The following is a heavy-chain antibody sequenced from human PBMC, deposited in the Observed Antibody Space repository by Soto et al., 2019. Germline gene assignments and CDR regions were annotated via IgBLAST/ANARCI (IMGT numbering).Heavy chain of an antibody. CDR1: GYTFTSYA. CDR2: INAGNGNT. J-gene: IGHJ4*02. Sequence: ASVKVSCKASGYTFTSYAMHWVGQAPGQRLEWMGWINAGNGNTKYSQKFQGRVTITRDTSASTAYMELSSLKSEDTAVYYCARTARPGTAMVNYWGQGTLVTVSS. D-gene: IGHD5-18*01. V-gene: IGHV1-3*01. CDR3: ARTARPGTAMVNY.